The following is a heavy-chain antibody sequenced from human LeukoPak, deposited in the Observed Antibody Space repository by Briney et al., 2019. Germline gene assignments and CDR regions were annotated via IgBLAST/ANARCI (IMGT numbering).Heavy chain of an antibody. J-gene: IGHJ5*02. V-gene: IGHV4-34*01. Sequence: SETLSLTCSVYGGSFSGFYWNWIRQPPGKGLEWIGEINHSGSTHYSPSLKSRLSISVDPSKNQFSLKLSSVTATDTAVYYCARGGGYCTNNVCPPWFDPWGQGALVTVSS. CDR3: ARGGGYCTNNVCPPWFDP. D-gene: IGHD2-8*01. CDR1: GGSFSGFY. CDR2: INHSGST.